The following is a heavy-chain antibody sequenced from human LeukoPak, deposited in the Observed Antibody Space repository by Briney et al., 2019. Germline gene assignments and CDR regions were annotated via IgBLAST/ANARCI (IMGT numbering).Heavy chain of an antibody. CDR3: AKDKTTVTTFSSY. V-gene: IGHV3-23*01. J-gene: IGHJ4*02. CDR1: GFIFSSYA. D-gene: IGHD4-17*01. CDR2: ISGSGGST. Sequence: GGSLRLSCAASGFIFSSYAMSWVRQAPGKGLEWVSTISGSGGSTYYADSVKGRFTISRDNSKNTLYLQMNSLRAEDTAVYYCAKDKTTVTTFSSYWGQGTLVTVSS.